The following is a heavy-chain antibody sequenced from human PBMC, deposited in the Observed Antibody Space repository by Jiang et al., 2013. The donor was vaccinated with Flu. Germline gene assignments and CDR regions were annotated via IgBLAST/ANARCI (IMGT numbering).Heavy chain of an antibody. CDR2: ISYDGSNK. CDR1: GFTFSSYA. V-gene: IGHV3-30-3*01. J-gene: IGHJ6*02. D-gene: IGHD4-17*01. CDR3: ARALGEVAAAAPDYGDYAVMYYYYGMDV. Sequence: VQLVESGGGVVQPGRSLRLSCAASGFTFSSYAMHWVRQAPGKGLEWVAVISYDGSNKYYADSVKGRFTISRDNSKNTLYLQMNSLRAEDTAVYYCARALGEVAAAAPDYGDYAVMYYYYGMDVWGQGTTVTVSS.